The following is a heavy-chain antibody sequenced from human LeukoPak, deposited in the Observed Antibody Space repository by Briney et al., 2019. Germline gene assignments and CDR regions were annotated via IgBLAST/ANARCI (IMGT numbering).Heavy chain of an antibody. Sequence: GGSLRLSCAASGFTFSSYAMSWVRQAPGKGLEWVSAISGSGGSTYYADSVKGRFTISRDNSKNTLYLQMNSLRAEDTAVYYCAKTALGITMVRGVTFAPLDYWGQGTLVTVSS. CDR1: GFTFSSYA. V-gene: IGHV3-23*01. J-gene: IGHJ4*02. CDR2: ISGSGGST. D-gene: IGHD3-10*01. CDR3: AKTALGITMVRGVTFAPLDY.